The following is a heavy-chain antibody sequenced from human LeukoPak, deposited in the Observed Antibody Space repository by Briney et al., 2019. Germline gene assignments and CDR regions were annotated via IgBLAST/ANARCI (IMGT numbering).Heavy chain of an antibody. J-gene: IGHJ4*02. CDR3: ARDNPPDY. CDR2: IKQDGSEK. Sequence: GGSLRLSCAASGFTFSSYSMNWVRQAPGKGLERVANIKQDGSEKSYVESVRGRFTISRDNAKNSLYLQLNSLRAEDTALYYCARDNPPDYWGQGTLVTVSS. V-gene: IGHV3-7*03. CDR1: GFTFSSYS.